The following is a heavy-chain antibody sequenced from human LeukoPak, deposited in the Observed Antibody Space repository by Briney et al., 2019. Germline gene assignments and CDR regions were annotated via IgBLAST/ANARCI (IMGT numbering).Heavy chain of an antibody. Sequence: SVKVSCKASGGTFSGYAISWVRQAPGQGLEWMGRIIPIFGIANYAQKFQGRVTITADKSTSTAYMELSSLRSEDTAVYYCARTYYYDSSGYHEDYWGQGTLVTVSS. CDR3: ARTYYYDSSGYHEDY. D-gene: IGHD3-22*01. CDR1: GGTFSGYA. CDR2: IIPIFGIA. V-gene: IGHV1-69*04. J-gene: IGHJ4*02.